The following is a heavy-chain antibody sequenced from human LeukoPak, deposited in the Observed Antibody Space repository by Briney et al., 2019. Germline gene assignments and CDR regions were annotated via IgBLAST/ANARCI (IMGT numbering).Heavy chain of an antibody. Sequence: SETLSLTCTVSGGSITSYYRTWIRQPAGKGLEWVGRMYISGETNYNPSLNNRATLSLDTSKNQFSLKLRSLTAADTAVYYCARTWGYGLGSYQFSVWGQGTTVTVSS. CDR3: ARTWGYGLGSYQFSV. J-gene: IGHJ6*02. CDR2: MYISGET. CDR1: GGSITSYY. V-gene: IGHV4-4*07. D-gene: IGHD3-10*01.